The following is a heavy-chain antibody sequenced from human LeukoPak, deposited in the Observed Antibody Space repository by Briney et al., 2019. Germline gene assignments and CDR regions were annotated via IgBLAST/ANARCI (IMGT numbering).Heavy chain of an antibody. J-gene: IGHJ4*02. CDR3: ARDPKDDSSGYYYFDY. CDR2: INPSGGRT. D-gene: IGHD3-22*01. Sequence: GASVNVSSKASGYTFTINYMHWVRLAPGQGLEWIGGINPSGGRTSSAQKFQGRVTMTRDMSTSTVYMELSSLRSEDTAVYYCARDPKDDSSGYYYFDYWGQGTLVTVSS. CDR1: GYTFTINY. V-gene: IGHV1-46*01.